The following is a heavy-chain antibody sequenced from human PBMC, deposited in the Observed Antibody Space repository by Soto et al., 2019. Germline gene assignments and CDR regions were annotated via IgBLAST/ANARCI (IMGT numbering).Heavy chain of an antibody. CDR1: GDSVSSNSAA. Sequence: PSQSLSLTCAISGDSVSSNSAAWNWIRQSPSRGLEWLGRTYYRSKWYNDYAVSVKSRITINPDTSKNQFSLQLNSVTPEDTAVYYCARVSRLANYYYYGLDIWGQGTTVTVSS. D-gene: IGHD5-12*01. J-gene: IGHJ6*02. CDR2: TYYRSKWYN. V-gene: IGHV6-1*01. CDR3: ARVSRLANYYYYGLDI.